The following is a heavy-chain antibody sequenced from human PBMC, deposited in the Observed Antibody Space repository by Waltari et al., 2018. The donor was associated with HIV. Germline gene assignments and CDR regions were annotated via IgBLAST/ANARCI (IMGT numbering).Heavy chain of an antibody. CDR3: ARGVYDSTAYRNYFDP. J-gene: IGHJ5*02. Sequence: EVQLVESGGALVQPGGSLGLACAASGFPFGGYAMHWVRQTPGKGLEYVSTITSNGRDAYYAESVEGRFTISRDNSKNTLYLQMGSLRAEDVAVYYCARGVYDSTAYRNYFDPWGQGTLVTVSS. D-gene: IGHD3-22*01. CDR1: GFPFGGYA. V-gene: IGHV3-64*07. CDR2: ITSNGRDA.